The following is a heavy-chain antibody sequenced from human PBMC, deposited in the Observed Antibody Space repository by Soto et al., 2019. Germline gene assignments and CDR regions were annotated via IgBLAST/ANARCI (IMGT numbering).Heavy chain of an antibody. V-gene: IGHV4-31*03. D-gene: IGHD3-16*01. CDR2: IYYSGST. Sequence: QVQLQESGPGLVKPSQTLSLTCTVSGGSISSGGYYWXXXRXXXXKGLEWIGYIYYSGSTYYNPSLKSRVTISVDTSKNQFSLKLSSVTAADTAVYYCARVGGINWFDPWGQGTLVTVSS. CDR1: GGSISSGGYY. CDR3: ARVGGINWFDP. J-gene: IGHJ5*02.